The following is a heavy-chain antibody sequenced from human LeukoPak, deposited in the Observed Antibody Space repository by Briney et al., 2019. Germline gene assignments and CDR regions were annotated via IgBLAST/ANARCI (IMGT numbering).Heavy chain of an antibody. Sequence: ASVKVSCKASGYTFTDYYMHWVRQAPGQGFEWMGWINPNDGDTNYAQKFQGRVTMTRDTSISTAHMEVSRLRSDDTAVYYCARANFLCCSSSTCLFDYWGQGTLVTVSS. CDR3: ARANFLCCSSSTCLFDY. CDR1: GYTFTDYY. J-gene: IGHJ4*02. V-gene: IGHV1-2*02. D-gene: IGHD2-2*01. CDR2: INPNDGDT.